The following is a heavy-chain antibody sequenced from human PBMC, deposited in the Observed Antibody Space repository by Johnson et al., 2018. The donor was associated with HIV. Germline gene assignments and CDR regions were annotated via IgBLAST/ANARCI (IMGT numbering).Heavy chain of an antibody. CDR3: AKVGATVITPRGEAFEI. CDR1: GFTFNDHG. D-gene: IGHD4-23*01. Sequence: VLLVESGGGVVRPGGSLRLSCAVSGFTFNDHGMSWVRQAPGKGLEWVSGINWNGGTKDYADSVKGRFTISRDNSKNTLYLQRNSLRAEDTAVYYCAKVGATVITPRGEAFEILGQGTMVTVSS. CDR2: INWNGGTK. J-gene: IGHJ3*02. V-gene: IGHV3-20*04.